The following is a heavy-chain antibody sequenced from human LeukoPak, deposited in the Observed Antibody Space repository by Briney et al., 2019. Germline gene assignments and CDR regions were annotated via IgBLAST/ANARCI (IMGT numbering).Heavy chain of an antibody. J-gene: IGHJ4*02. CDR3: AKDFKGNYYSLWGY. CDR1: GFTFSSYA. Sequence: PGGSLRLSCAASGFTFSSYAMSWVRQAPGKGLEWVSAISGSGDSTYYADSVKGRFTISRDNSRNTLYLQMNSLRAEDTAVYYCAKDFKGNYYSLWGYWGQGTLVTVSS. CDR2: ISGSGDST. V-gene: IGHV3-23*01. D-gene: IGHD1-26*01.